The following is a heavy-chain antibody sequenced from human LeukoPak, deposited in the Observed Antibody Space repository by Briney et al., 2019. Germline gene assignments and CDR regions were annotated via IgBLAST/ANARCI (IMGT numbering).Heavy chain of an antibody. CDR3: AKDQFHNWNALDV. CDR1: GFTLSTYG. V-gene: IGHV3-30*02. J-gene: IGHJ3*01. D-gene: IGHD1-20*01. Sequence: GGSLRLSCAAPGFTLSTYGMHWVRQAPGKELEWVAFIRYDGTNKDYADSLKGRFTISRDNSKNMVYLQMNSLRAEDTAVYYCAKDQFHNWNALDVWGQGTTVTVSS. CDR2: IRYDGTNK.